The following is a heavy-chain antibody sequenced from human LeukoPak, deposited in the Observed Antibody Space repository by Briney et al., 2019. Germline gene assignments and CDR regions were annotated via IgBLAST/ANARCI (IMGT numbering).Heavy chain of an antibody. J-gene: IGHJ6*03. V-gene: IGHV1-8*01. CDR2: MNPDSGNI. CDR3: VRTRVLMDNYYYYMDV. D-gene: IGHD3-16*01. Sequence: ASVKVSCKASGYTFTSYDINWVRQATGQGLEWMGWMNPDSGNIGYAQKLQGRVTMTGDTSISTAYMELSSLRSEDTAVYYCVRTRVLMDNYYYYMDVWGRGTTVTVSS. CDR1: GYTFTSYD.